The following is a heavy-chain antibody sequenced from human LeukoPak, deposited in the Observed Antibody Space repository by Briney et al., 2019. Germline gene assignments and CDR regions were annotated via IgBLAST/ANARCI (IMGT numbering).Heavy chain of an antibody. CDR2: ISGSGDST. CDR3: AKDSYSSAWYYFDS. Sequence: GGSLRLSCAASGFTFSNYAMSWVRQAPGKGLEWVSAISGSGDSTHYADSVKGRFTISRDSSKNTLFLQMNSLRADDTAVYYCAKDSYSSAWYYFDSWGQGALVTVSS. D-gene: IGHD6-19*01. V-gene: IGHV3-23*01. CDR1: GFTFSNYA. J-gene: IGHJ4*02.